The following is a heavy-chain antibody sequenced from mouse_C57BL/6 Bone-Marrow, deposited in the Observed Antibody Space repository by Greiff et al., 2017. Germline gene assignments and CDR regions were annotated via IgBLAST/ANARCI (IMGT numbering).Heavy chain of an antibody. CDR1: GYTFTDYN. CDR3: ARLECGNTNFDY. CDR2: INPNNGGT. J-gene: IGHJ2*01. V-gene: IGHV1-18*01. D-gene: IGHD5-1-1*01. Sequence: EVQLQQSGPELVKPGASVKIPCKASGYTFTDYNMDWVKQSHGKSLEWIGDINPNNGGTIYNQKFKGKATMTVDKSSSTAYMELRSLTSEDTAVYDCARLECGNTNFDYGGRGTALTVTA.